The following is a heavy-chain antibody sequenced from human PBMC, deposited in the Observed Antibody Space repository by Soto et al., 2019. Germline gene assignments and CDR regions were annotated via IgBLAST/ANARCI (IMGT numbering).Heavy chain of an antibody. CDR1: GYTFTSYD. Sequence: ASVKVSCKASGYTFTSYDINWVRQATGQGLEWMGWMNPNSGNTGYAQKFQGRVTMTRNTSISTAYMELSSLRSEDTAVYCCAIWGDYCSGGSCYSYYYYGMDVWGQGTTVTVSS. CDR2: MNPNSGNT. J-gene: IGHJ6*02. D-gene: IGHD2-15*01. CDR3: AIWGDYCSGGSCYSYYYYGMDV. V-gene: IGHV1-8*01.